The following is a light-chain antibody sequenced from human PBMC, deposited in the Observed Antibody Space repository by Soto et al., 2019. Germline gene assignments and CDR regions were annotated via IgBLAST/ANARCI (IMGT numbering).Light chain of an antibody. V-gene: IGKV1-6*01. CDR2: GAS. CDR1: QGIGDE. J-gene: IGKJ1*01. Sequence: IQMTQSPSAMSASVGDRVTITCRASQGIGDELGWYQQKPGKAPKLLIYGASTLQSGVPSRFSGRGSGTDFTLTISSLQPEDFATYYCLQDYDFPWTFGQGTKVDIK. CDR3: LQDYDFPWT.